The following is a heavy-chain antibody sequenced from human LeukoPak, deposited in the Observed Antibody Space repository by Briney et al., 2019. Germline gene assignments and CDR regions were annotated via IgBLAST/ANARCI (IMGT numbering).Heavy chain of an antibody. CDR1: GFTFSSYP. V-gene: IGHV3-48*03. D-gene: IGHD6-13*01. J-gene: IGHJ3*02. Sequence: GGSLRLSCAASGFTFSSYPMNWVRQAPGRGLEWVSYISGSDNTRSYADSVKGRFTISRDNAKSSLSLQMNSLRAEDTAVYYCARRAAAGHLDGFDIWGQGTLITVSS. CDR3: ARRAAAGHLDGFDI. CDR2: ISGSDNTR.